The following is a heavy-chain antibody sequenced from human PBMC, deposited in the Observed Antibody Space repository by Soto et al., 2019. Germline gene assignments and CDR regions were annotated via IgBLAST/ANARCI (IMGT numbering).Heavy chain of an antibody. Sequence: SETLSLSCTVSGDSINSTSNYYAGIRQPPGKGLEWIGSIYYSGSTYYNPSLKSRVTISVDTSKNQFSLKLSSVTAADTAVYYCARLDLGYCISTSCPKDYYYYGMDVWGQGTTVT. J-gene: IGHJ6*02. CDR2: IYYSGST. V-gene: IGHV4-39*01. D-gene: IGHD2-2*01. CDR3: ARLDLGYCISTSCPKDYYYYGMDV. CDR1: GDSINSTSNY.